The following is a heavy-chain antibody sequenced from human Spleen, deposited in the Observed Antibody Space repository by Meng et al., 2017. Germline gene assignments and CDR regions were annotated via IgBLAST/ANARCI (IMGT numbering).Heavy chain of an antibody. CDR2: ISPSSSDI. D-gene: IGHD6-13*01. CDR3: VRDRGAAGTDY. CDR1: GFTFNYHY. Sequence: LSLTCAATGFTFNYHYMRWIRQAPGKGLEWVSDISPSSSDIYYTDSVKGRFTISRDNARNSLYLQMNSLRVEDTAVYYCVRDRGAAGTDYWGQGTLVTVSS. J-gene: IGHJ4*02. V-gene: IGHV3-11*04.